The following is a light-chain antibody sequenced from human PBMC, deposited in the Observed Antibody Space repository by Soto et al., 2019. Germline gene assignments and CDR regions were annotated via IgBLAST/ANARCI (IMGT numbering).Light chain of an antibody. CDR3: TLCYATPT. V-gene: IGKV4-1*01. Sequence: IVMTQSPDSLAVFLGERATINCKSSQNILHSPNNQNALVWYQQKPGRPPKLLISLTSTREFGVPDRLSGSGSWADFSLTISGMQAGGVAMYQFTLCYATPTFGGGTKVEIK. CDR1: QNILHSPNNQNA. J-gene: IGKJ4*01. CDR2: LTS.